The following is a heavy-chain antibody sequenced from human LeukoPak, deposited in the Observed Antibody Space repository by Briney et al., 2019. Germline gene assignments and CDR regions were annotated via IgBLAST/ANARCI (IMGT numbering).Heavy chain of an antibody. CDR1: GFTFSSYE. J-gene: IGHJ6*03. D-gene: IGHD3/OR15-3a*01. V-gene: IGHV3-48*03. CDR2: ISSSGSTI. Sequence: PGGSLRLSCAASGFTFSSYEMNWVRQAPGKGLEWVSYISSSGSTIYYADSVKGRFTISRDNAKNSLYLQINSLRAEDTAVYYCAREGVGRYYYYYYMDVWGKVATVTVSS. CDR3: AREGVGRYYYYYYMDV.